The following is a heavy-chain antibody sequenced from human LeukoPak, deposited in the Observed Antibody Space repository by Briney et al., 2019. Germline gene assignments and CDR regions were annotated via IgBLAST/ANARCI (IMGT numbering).Heavy chain of an antibody. D-gene: IGHD3-10*01. V-gene: IGHV4-39*01. CDR3: ARQLLWFGESISHFDY. CDR2: IYYSGST. CDR1: GGSISSSSYY. Sequence: SETLSLTCTVSGGSISSSSYYWGRIRQPPGKGLEWIGSIYYSGSTYYNPSLKSRVTISVDTSKNQFSLKLSSVTAADTAVYYCARQLLWFGESISHFDYWGQGTLVTVSS. J-gene: IGHJ4*02.